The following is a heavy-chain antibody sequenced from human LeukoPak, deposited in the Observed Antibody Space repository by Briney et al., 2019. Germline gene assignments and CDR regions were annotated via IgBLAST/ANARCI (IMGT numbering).Heavy chain of an antibody. V-gene: IGHV3-30*02. CDR3: ASGPTGLFDY. Sequence: PGGSLRLSCAASGFTFSSYGMHWVRQAPGKGLEWVAFIRYDGSNKYYADSVKGRFTISRDNSKNTLYLQVNSLRAEDTAVYYCASGPTGLFDYWGQGTLVTVSS. CDR1: GFTFSSYG. J-gene: IGHJ4*02. D-gene: IGHD3/OR15-3a*01. CDR2: IRYDGSNK.